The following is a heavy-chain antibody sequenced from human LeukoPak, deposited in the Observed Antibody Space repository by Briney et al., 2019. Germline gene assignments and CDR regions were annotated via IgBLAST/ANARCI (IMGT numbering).Heavy chain of an antibody. D-gene: IGHD2-15*01. CDR2: IYYSGST. CDR1: GGSISSHY. CDR3: ARDSRSGLFDY. J-gene: IGHJ4*02. V-gene: IGHV4-59*11. Sequence: KPSETLSLTCTVSGGSISSHYWSWVRQPPGKGLGWIGYIYYSGSTNYNPSLNSRVTISVDTSNNQFSLKLTSVTAADTAVYYCARDSRSGLFDYWGQGTLVTVSS.